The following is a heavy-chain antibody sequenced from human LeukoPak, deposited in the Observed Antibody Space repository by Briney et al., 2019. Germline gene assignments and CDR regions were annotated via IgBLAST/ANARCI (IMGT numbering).Heavy chain of an antibody. Sequence: PSETLSLTCTVSGGSVNSGRYYWGWIRQPPGKGLEWIGNIYYSGSTYYNPSLKSRVTISVDTSKNQFSLKLSSVTAADTAVYYCARRRYCSGGSCYDLHYFDYWGQGTLVTVSS. D-gene: IGHD2-15*01. J-gene: IGHJ4*02. CDR2: IYYSGST. CDR3: ARRRYCSGGSCYDLHYFDY. CDR1: GGSVNSGRYY. V-gene: IGHV4-39*07.